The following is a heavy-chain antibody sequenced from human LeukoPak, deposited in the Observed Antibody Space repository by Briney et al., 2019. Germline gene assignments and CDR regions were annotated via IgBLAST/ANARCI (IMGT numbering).Heavy chain of an antibody. V-gene: IGHV1-46*01. CDR2: INPSGGST. D-gene: IGHD3-9*01. J-gene: IGHJ4*02. CDR1: GYTFTSYY. Sequence: ASVKVSCKASGYTFTSYYMHWVRQAPGQGLERMGIINPSGGSTSYAQKFQGRVTMTRDTSTSTVYMELSSLRSEDTAVYYCARENVLRYFDWLFYDYWGQGTLVTVSS. CDR3: ARENVLRYFDWLFYDY.